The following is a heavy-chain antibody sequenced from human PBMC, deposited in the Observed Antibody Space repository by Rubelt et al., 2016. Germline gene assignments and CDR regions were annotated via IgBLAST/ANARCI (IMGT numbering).Heavy chain of an antibody. CDR2: IDWDGGST. CDR1: GFTFSTYA. J-gene: IGHJ4*02. CDR3: ARGSQSSGYGSPGDY. D-gene: IGHD3-22*01. V-gene: IGHV3-20*04. Sequence: EVQLVEAGGGLVQPGGSLRLSCSASGFTFSTYAMHWVRQAPGKGLEWVAGIDWDGGSTGYADSVKGRFTISRDNAKNSLYLQMNSLRAEDTAFYYCARGSQSSGYGSPGDYWGQGTLVTVSS.